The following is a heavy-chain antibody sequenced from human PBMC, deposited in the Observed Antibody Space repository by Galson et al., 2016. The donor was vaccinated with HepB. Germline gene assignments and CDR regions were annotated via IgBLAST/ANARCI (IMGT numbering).Heavy chain of an antibody. CDR2: IIPIFGTA. CDR1: GGTFSRYA. CDR3: ARGPMNYESSEGFDY. J-gene: IGHJ4*02. D-gene: IGHD3-22*01. Sequence: SVKVSCKASGGTFSRYAVSWVRQAPGQGLEWMGGIIPIFGTANYAQKFQGRVTITADESTSIVYMELSSLRSEDTAVYYCARGPMNYESSEGFDYWGQGTLVTVSS. V-gene: IGHV1-69*13.